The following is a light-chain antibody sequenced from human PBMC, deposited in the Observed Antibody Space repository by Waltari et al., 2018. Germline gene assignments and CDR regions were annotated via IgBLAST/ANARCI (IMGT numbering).Light chain of an antibody. V-gene: IGLV2-11*01. CDR2: DVS. CDR3: CSYAGSYTWV. J-gene: IGLJ3*02. CDR1: SSNVGGYNN. Sequence: QSALTQPGPVSGSPGQSVTISCHGTSSNVGGYNNVSWYQQHPGKAPKLMIYDVSKRPSGVPDRFSGSKSGNTASLTISGLQAEDEADYYCCSYAGSYTWVFGGGTKLTVL.